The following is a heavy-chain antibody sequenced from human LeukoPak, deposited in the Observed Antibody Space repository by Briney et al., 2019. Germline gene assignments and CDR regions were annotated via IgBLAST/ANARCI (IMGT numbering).Heavy chain of an antibody. D-gene: IGHD3-22*01. V-gene: IGHV4-59*08. J-gene: IGHJ4*02. CDR1: GGSISSYY. Sequence: SETLSLTCTVSGGSISSYYWSWIRQPPGKGLEWIGYIYHSGSTNYNPSLKSRVTISVDTSKNQFSLKLSSVTAADTAVYYCARSVDSSGYYSNWGQGTLVTVSS. CDR2: IYHSGST. CDR3: ARSVDSSGYYSN.